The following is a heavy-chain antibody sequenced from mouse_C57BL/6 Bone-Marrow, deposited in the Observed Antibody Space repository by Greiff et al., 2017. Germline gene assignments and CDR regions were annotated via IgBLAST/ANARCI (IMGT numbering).Heavy chain of an antibody. V-gene: IGHV1-69*01. Sequence: QVQLKQPGAELVMPGASVKLSCKASGYTFTSYWMHWVKQRPGQGLEWIGEIDPSDSYTTYNQKFKGKSTLTVDKSSSTAYMQLSSLTSEDSAVYYCARPYYGSSYNCDYWGQGTTLTVSS. J-gene: IGHJ2*01. D-gene: IGHD1-1*01. CDR2: IDPSDSYT. CDR1: GYTFTSYW. CDR3: ARPYYGSSYNCDY.